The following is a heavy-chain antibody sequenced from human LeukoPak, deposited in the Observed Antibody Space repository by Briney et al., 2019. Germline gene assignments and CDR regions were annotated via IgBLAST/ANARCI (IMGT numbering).Heavy chain of an antibody. CDR3: ARDNYGMDV. CDR2: IWYDGSNK. V-gene: IGHV3-33*01. Sequence: GRSLRLSCAASGFXFSSYGIHWVRQAPGKGLEWVAVIWYDGSNKYYADSVKGRFTISRDNSKNTLYLQMNSLRAEDTAVYYCARDNYGMDVWGQGTTVTVSS. CDR1: GFXFSSYG. J-gene: IGHJ6*02.